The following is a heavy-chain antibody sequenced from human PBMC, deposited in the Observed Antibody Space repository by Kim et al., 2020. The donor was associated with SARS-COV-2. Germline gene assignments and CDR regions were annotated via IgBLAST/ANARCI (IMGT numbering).Heavy chain of an antibody. J-gene: IGHJ4*02. CDR1: GFTFSSYA. D-gene: IGHD3-9*01. CDR2: ISGSGGST. CDR3: AKDPEGLRYFDWLLYYFDY. Sequence: GGSLRLSCAASGFTFSSYAMSWVRQAPGKGLEWVSAISGSGGSTYYADSVKGRFTISRDNSKNTLYLQMNSLRAEDTAVYYCAKDPEGLRYFDWLLYYFDYWGQGTLVTVSS. V-gene: IGHV3-23*01.